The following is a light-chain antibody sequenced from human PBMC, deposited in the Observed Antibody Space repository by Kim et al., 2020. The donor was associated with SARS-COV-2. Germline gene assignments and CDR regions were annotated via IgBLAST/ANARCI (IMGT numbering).Light chain of an antibody. CDR2: YAS. Sequence: DIVLTQSPESQSVTPKQQVTITCRASRSIGNRLHWYQQKPDQSPKLLIRYASQSITGVPPRFSGSGSGTEFTLTINSLEAEDAATYYCQQSGASLTFGGGTKVEIK. CDR3: QQSGASLT. CDR1: RSIGNR. J-gene: IGKJ4*01. V-gene: IGKV6-21*02.